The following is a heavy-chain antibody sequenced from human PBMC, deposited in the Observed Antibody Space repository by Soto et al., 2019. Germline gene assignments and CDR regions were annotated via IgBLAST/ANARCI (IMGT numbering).Heavy chain of an antibody. CDR3: ARGSMVRGVRGTSFDI. J-gene: IGHJ3*02. V-gene: IGHV4-59*01. CDR2: IYYSGST. D-gene: IGHD3-10*01. CDR1: GGSISSYY. Sequence: SENLYLTCTGSGGSISSYYRSWIRQPPGKGLEWIGYIYYSGSTNYNPSLKSRVTISVDTSKNQFSLKLSSVTAADTAVYYCARGSMVRGVRGTSFDIWGQGTMVTVS.